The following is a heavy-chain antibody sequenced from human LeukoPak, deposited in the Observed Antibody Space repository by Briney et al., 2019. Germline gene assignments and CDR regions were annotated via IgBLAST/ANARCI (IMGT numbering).Heavy chain of an antibody. CDR3: ARASYSSGWSFDY. CDR2: TYYRSKWYN. CDR1: GDSVSSNSAA. J-gene: IGHJ4*02. Sequence: SQTLSLTCAISGDSVSSNSAAWNWIRQSPSSGLEWLGRTYYRSKWYNDYAVSVKSRITINPDTSKNQFSLQLNSVTPEDTAVYYCARASYSSGWSFDYWGQGTLVTVSS. V-gene: IGHV6-1*01. D-gene: IGHD6-19*01.